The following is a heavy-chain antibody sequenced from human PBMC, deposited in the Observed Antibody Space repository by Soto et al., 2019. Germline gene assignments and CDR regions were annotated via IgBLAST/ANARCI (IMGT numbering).Heavy chain of an antibody. CDR1: GYTFTSYA. CDR2: INAGNGNT. CDR3: ARGRRKGFDAFDI. Sequence: ASLKVACKASGYTFTSYAMHWVRQAPGQRLEWMGWINAGNGNTKYSQKFQGRVTITRDTSASTAYIELSSLRSEDTAVYYCARGRRKGFDAFDIWGQGTMVTVSS. V-gene: IGHV1-3*01. J-gene: IGHJ3*02. D-gene: IGHD2-15*01.